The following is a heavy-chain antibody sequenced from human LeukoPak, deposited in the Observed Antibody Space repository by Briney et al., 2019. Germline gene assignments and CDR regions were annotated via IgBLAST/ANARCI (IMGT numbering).Heavy chain of an antibody. J-gene: IGHJ5*02. D-gene: IGHD3-9*01. Sequence: ASVTVSCKASGYTFTSCGISWVRQAPGQGLEWMGWISAYNGNTNYAQKLQGRVTMTTDTSTSTAYMELRSLRSDDTAVYYCARDLTFEGSWWFDPWGQGTLVTVSS. V-gene: IGHV1-18*01. CDR2: ISAYNGNT. CDR3: ARDLTFEGSWWFDP. CDR1: GYTFTSCG.